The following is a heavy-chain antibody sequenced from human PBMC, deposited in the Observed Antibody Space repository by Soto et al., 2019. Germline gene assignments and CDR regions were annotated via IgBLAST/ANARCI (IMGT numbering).Heavy chain of an antibody. Sequence: QVQLQESGPGLVKPSQTLSLTCTVSGGSISSGGYYWSWIRQHPGQGLEWLGYIYYSGSTYYTPSLKRRGTIAGDTTKNQFSLKLSSVTAADTAVYYCARGFRDSSSWYQHDCDYWGQGTLVTVSS. CDR3: ARGFRDSSSWYQHDCDY. CDR1: GGSISSGGYY. D-gene: IGHD6-13*01. J-gene: IGHJ4*02. CDR2: IYYSGST. V-gene: IGHV4-31*03.